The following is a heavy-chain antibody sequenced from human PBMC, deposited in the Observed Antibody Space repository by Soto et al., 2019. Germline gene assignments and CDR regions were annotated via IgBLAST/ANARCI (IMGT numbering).Heavy chain of an antibody. CDR3: ASGIQLWLRRINNGYSG. D-gene: IGHD5-18*01. CDR1: GGTFSTYA. CDR2: IIPMFGTA. J-gene: IGHJ4*02. V-gene: IGHV1-69*12. Sequence: QVQLVQSGAEVKKPESSVKVSCKAPGGTFSTYAISWVRQATGQGLEWMGGIIPMFGTANYAQRFQDRVTITADESTNTVSMELSSLRSEDTAVYFCASGIQLWLRRINNGYSGWGQGTLVTVSS.